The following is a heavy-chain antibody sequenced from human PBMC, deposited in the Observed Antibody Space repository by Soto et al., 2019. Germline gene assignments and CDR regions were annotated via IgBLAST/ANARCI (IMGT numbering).Heavy chain of an antibody. J-gene: IGHJ4*02. Sequence: QVQLVESGGGVVQPGRSPRLSCAASGLTFSRHGMHWVRQAPGKGLEWMAFISSDGSDTYYADSVKGRFTISRDDSRNTLYVQMNSLRAEDTAVYYCAKDKGVRYFDYWGQGTRVTVSS. CDR2: ISSDGSDT. CDR3: AKDKGVRYFDY. V-gene: IGHV3-30*18. D-gene: IGHD3-10*01. CDR1: GLTFSRHG.